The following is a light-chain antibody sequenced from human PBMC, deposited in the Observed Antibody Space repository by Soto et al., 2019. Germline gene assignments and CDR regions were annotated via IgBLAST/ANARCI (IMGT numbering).Light chain of an antibody. V-gene: IGKV3-20*01. CDR2: GVS. CDR1: QSISNTF. Sequence: EIVLTQSPGTLSLSPGERATLSCRASQSISNTFIAWYQQKPGQAPRLLIHGVSNRATGIPDRFSGSGSGTDFTLIISRLESEDFAVYYCQQYGGSPETFGLGTKVEIK. J-gene: IGKJ1*01. CDR3: QQYGGSPET.